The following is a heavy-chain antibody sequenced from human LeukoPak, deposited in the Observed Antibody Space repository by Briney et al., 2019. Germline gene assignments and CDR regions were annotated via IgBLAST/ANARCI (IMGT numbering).Heavy chain of an antibody. CDR3: ARDYFYGSGSYSTYYFDY. D-gene: IGHD3-10*01. CDR1: GGSISSYY. V-gene: IGHV4-4*07. J-gene: IGHJ4*02. CDR2: IYSSGST. Sequence: PSETLSLTSTVSGGSISSYYWSWIRQPAGKGLEWIGRIYSSGSTNYNPSLKSRVTMSVDTSKNQFSLKLSSVTAADTAVYYCARDYFYGSGSYSTYYFDYWGQGTLVTVSS.